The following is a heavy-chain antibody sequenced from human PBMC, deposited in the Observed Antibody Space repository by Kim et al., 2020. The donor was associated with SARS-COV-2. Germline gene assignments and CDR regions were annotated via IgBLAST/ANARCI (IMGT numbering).Heavy chain of an antibody. CDR2: IYYSGST. V-gene: IGHV4-31*03. J-gene: IGHJ4*02. D-gene: IGHD3-22*01. Sequence: SETLSLTCTVSGGSISSGGYYWSWIRQHPGKGLEWIGYIYYSGSTYCNPSLKSRVSISVDTSKNQFSLKLTSVTAADTAVYYCARYAREAVITLGVGYYFDYWGQGTLVTVSS. CDR1: GGSISSGGYY. CDR3: ARYAREAVITLGVGYYFDY.